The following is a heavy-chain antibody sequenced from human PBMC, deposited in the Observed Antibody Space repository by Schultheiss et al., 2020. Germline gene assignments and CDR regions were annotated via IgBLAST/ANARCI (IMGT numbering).Heavy chain of an antibody. CDR3: ASNGIAVPFYFDY. CDR2: ITWKSGRM. CDR1: GFTFDAYA. V-gene: IGHV3-9*01. D-gene: IGHD6-19*01. Sequence: GGSLRLSCVVSGFTFDAYAMHWVRQTPGKGLEWVSRITWKSGRMDYADSVKGRFTISRDNAKNTVYLQMNSLRSEDTAVYYCASNGIAVPFYFDYWGQGTLVTVSS. J-gene: IGHJ4*02.